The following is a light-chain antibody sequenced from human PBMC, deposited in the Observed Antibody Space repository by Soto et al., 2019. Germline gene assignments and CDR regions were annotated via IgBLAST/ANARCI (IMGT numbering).Light chain of an antibody. CDR2: GAS. V-gene: IGKV3-20*01. J-gene: IGKJ1*01. Sequence: EIVLTQSPGTLSLSPGERATLSCRASQSVSSSYLAWYQQKPGQAPRLLIYGASSRATGIPDRFSGGGSETEFTLTISSLQSEDFAVYYCQQYSDWPPWRFGQGTKVDIK. CDR3: QQYSDWPPWR. CDR1: QSVSSSY.